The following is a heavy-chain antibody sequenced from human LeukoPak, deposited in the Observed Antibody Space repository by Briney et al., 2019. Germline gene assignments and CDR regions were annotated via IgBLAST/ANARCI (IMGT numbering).Heavy chain of an antibody. Sequence: ASVKVSCKASGYTFTSYYMHWVRQAPGQGLEWMGIINPSGGSTSYAQKFQGRVTMTRDTSTSTVYMELSSLRSDDTAVYYCARDRELWFGELHPVGYWGQGTLVTVSS. D-gene: IGHD3-10*01. CDR1: GYTFTSYY. J-gene: IGHJ4*02. CDR2: INPSGGST. CDR3: ARDRELWFGELHPVGY. V-gene: IGHV1-46*01.